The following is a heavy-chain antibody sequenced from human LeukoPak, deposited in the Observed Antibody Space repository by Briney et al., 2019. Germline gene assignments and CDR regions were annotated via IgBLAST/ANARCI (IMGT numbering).Heavy chain of an antibody. Sequence: GGSLRLSCAASGFTFSSYAMHWVRQAPGKGLEWVAVISYDGSNKYYADSVKGRFTISRDNSKNTLYLQMNSLRAEDTAVCYCARDDPYYYDSSGYCDYWGQGTLVTVSS. J-gene: IGHJ4*02. CDR3: ARDDPYYYDSSGYCDY. D-gene: IGHD3-22*01. CDR2: ISYDGSNK. CDR1: GFTFSSYA. V-gene: IGHV3-30*04.